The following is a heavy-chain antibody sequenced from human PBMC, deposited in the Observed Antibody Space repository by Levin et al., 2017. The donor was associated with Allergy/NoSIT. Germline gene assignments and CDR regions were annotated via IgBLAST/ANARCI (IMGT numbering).Heavy chain of an antibody. CDR2: ISYDGSNK. CDR1: GFTFSSYA. V-gene: IGHV3-30-3*01. CDR3: ARAPRSDYMDV. Sequence: GGSLRLSCAASGFTFSSYAMHWVRQAPGKGLEWVAVISYDGSNKYYADSVKGRFTISRDNSKNTLYLQMNSRRAEDTAVYYCARAPRSDYMDVWGKGTTVTVSS. J-gene: IGHJ6*03.